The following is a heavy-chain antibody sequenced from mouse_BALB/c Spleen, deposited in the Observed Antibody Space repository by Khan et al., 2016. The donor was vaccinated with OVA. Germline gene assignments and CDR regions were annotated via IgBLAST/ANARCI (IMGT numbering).Heavy chain of an antibody. CDR2: MIYTGYT. D-gene: IGHD2-14*01. Sequence: EVKLLESGPSLVKPSQTLSLTCSVTGDPITSGYWSWIRKFPGNKLEYMGYMIYTGYTDYNPSLNSRLAITRHPSKYQYYLQLNSVTTEDTATYYCARSTYRYAFAYWGQGTLVTVSA. CDR3: ARSTYRYAFAY. CDR1: GDPITSGY. V-gene: IGHV3-8*02. J-gene: IGHJ3*01.